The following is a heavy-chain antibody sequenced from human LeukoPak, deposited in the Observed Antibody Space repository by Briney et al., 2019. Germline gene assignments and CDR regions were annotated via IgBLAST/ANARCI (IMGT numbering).Heavy chain of an antibody. J-gene: IGHJ4*02. V-gene: IGHV3-9*01. D-gene: IGHD3-10*01. CDR1: GFTFEDYA. Sequence: GGSLRHSCAASGFTFEDYAMHAVGPAPGRGVAWVSGASWNSGSIGYADSAKGQFTISRDNATKSLYLQMHSLRADETALYYCAKDIAYYCGSGSYLDYWGQGTLVTVSS. CDR2: ASWNSGSI. CDR3: AKDIAYYCGSGSYLDY.